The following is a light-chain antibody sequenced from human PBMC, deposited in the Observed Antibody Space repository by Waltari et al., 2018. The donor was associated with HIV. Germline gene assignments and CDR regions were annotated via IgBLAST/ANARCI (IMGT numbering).Light chain of an antibody. CDR1: TSDMGNYNY. CDR2: DVS. Sequence: SALTQPASVYGSPGQSIPISCTRTTSDMGNYNYVSWYQQHPGKAPKLMIYDVSNRPSGVSNRFSGSKSGNTASLTISGLQAEDEADYYCSSYTSSSTPVVFGGGTKLTVL. CDR3: SSYTSSSTPVV. V-gene: IGLV2-14*01. J-gene: IGLJ2*01.